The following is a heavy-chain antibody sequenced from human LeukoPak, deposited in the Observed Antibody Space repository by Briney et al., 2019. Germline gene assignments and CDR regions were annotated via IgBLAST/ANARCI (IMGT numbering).Heavy chain of an antibody. CDR3: ASQAMIVVDPSLDY. J-gene: IGHJ4*02. CDR1: GYSISSGYY. Sequence: PSETLSLTCAVSGYSISSGYYWGWIRQPPGKGLEWIGSIYHSGSTYYNPSLKSRVTISVDTSKNQFSLKLSSVTAADPAVYYCASQAMIVVDPSLDYWGQGTLVTVSS. D-gene: IGHD3-22*01. V-gene: IGHV4-38-2*01. CDR2: IYHSGST.